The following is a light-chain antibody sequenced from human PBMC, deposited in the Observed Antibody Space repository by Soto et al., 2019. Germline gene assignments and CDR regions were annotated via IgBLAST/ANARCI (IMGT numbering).Light chain of an antibody. Sequence: EIVVTQSPGTLSLSPGERATLSCRASQSVSSYYLAWFQQKPGQAPRLLIYGASSRAAGIPDRFSGSGSGTDFTLTISRLEPEDFAVYYCQHYGNSPRTFGQGTKVDNK. V-gene: IGKV3-20*01. J-gene: IGKJ1*01. CDR3: QHYGNSPRT. CDR1: QSVSSYY. CDR2: GAS.